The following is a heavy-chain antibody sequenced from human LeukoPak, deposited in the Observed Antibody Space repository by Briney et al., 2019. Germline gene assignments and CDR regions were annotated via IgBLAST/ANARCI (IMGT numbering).Heavy chain of an antibody. CDR1: GGSISSYY. CDR2: IYYSGST. J-gene: IGHJ6*02. D-gene: IGHD3-10*01. Sequence: SETLSLTCTVSGGSISSYYWSWIRQPPGKGLEWIGYIYYSGSTNYNPSLKSRVTISVDTSKNQFSLKLSSVTAADTAVYYCARRPSMVRGVTIYYYYGMDVWGQGTTVTVSS. V-gene: IGHV4-59*08. CDR3: ARRPSMVRGVTIYYYYGMDV.